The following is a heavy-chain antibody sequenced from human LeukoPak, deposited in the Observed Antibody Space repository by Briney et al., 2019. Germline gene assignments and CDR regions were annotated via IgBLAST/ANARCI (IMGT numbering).Heavy chain of an antibody. V-gene: IGHV3-48*01. CDR1: GFTFSSYA. CDR3: ARDPTPTQLWFRGSFDY. Sequence: GGSLRLSCAASGFTFSSYAMSWVRQAPGKGLEWVSYISSSSLSLYYADSVKGRFTISRDKAKNSLYLQMNSLRAEDTAVYYCARDPTPTQLWFRGSFDYWGQGALVTVSS. CDR2: ISSSSLSL. D-gene: IGHD5-18*01. J-gene: IGHJ4*02.